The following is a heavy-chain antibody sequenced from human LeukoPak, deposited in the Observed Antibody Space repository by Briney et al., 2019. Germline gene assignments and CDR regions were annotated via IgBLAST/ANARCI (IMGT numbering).Heavy chain of an antibody. Sequence: GGSLRLSCAASGFTFSSYGMHWVRRAPGKGLEWVAVISYDGSNKYYADSVKGRFTISRDNSKNTLYLQMNSLRAEDTAVYYCAKDARLIFDYRGQGTLVTVSS. J-gene: IGHJ4*02. CDR1: GFTFSSYG. D-gene: IGHD1-1*01. V-gene: IGHV3-30*18. CDR2: ISYDGSNK. CDR3: AKDARLIFDY.